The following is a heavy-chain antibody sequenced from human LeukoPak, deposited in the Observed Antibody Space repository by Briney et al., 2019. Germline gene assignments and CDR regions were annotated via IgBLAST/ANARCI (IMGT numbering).Heavy chain of an antibody. J-gene: IGHJ4*02. Sequence: GGSLRLSCAASGFTFSGYSMNWVRQAPGKGLEWVSSISSSSSYIYYADSVKGRFTISRDNSKNTLYLQMNSLRAEDTAVYYCAKGGAVAGTLDYWGQGTLVTVSS. D-gene: IGHD6-19*01. CDR2: ISSSSSYI. CDR3: AKGGAVAGTLDY. CDR1: GFTFSGYS. V-gene: IGHV3-21*01.